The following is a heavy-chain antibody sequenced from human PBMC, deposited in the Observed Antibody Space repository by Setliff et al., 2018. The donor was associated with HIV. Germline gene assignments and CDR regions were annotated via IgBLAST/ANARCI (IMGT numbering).Heavy chain of an antibody. Sequence: SVKVSCKASGYTFISYGISWVRQAPGQGLEWMGWINAYNGNTNYAQKLQGRVTMTTDTSTSTAYMELSSLRSEDTAVYYCARVMITFGGSYAFDIWGQGTMVTVSS. CDR3: ARVMITFGGSYAFDI. D-gene: IGHD3-16*01. CDR1: GYTFISYG. J-gene: IGHJ3*02. V-gene: IGHV1-18*01. CDR2: INAYNGNT.